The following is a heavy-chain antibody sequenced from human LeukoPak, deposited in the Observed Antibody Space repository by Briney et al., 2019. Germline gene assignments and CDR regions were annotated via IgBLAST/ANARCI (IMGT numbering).Heavy chain of an antibody. D-gene: IGHD1-26*01. CDR2: VYYTRST. J-gene: IGHJ3*01. CDR1: GGTISDYY. V-gene: IGHV4-59*01. Sequence: PSQTLSLTCTVSGGTISDYYWSWIRLPPGKGLEWIGYVYYTRSTKYNPSLKSRATLSVATSKSQFSLNLTSVTAADTATYYCARAVGLDAFHLWGQGTMVTVSS. CDR3: ARAVGLDAFHL.